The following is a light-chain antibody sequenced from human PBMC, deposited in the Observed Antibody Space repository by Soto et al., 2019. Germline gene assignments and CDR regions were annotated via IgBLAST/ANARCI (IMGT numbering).Light chain of an antibody. CDR1: QSVNLN. CDR2: GAS. V-gene: IGKV3-15*01. J-gene: IGKJ4*01. CDR3: QQCVSWPPLT. Sequence: EIVMTQSPATLSVSPGETATLSCRASQSVNLNLAWYQQKPGQAPRLLIYGASIRATGIPARFSGSGAGTEFTLTINGLQSEDSAVYYCQQCVSWPPLTVGGGTTMEIK.